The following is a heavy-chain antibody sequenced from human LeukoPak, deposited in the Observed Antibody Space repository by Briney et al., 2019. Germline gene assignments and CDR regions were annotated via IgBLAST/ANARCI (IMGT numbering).Heavy chain of an antibody. Sequence: GGSLRLSCAASGNSWMHWVRQAPGKGLVWVSHINSDGSWTSYADSVKGQFTISKDNAKNTVYLQMNNLRAEDTAVYYCVSFYETYWGRGTLVTVSS. D-gene: IGHD2-2*01. CDR2: INSDGSWT. CDR3: VSFYETY. J-gene: IGHJ4*02. V-gene: IGHV3-74*01. CDR1: GNSW.